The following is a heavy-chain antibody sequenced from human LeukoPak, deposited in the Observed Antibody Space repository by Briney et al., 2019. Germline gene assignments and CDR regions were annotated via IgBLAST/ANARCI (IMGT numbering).Heavy chain of an antibody. D-gene: IGHD3-22*01. CDR1: GGSISGSSNY. CDR2: IHYSGNT. CDR3: ARPTFASYSSGYHC. Sequence: SETLSLTCTVSGGSISGSSNYWGWIRQPPGKGLEWIGSIHYSGNTYYNPSLKSRVTISVDTSKNQFSLKLTSVTAADTAVYYCARPTFASYSSGYHCWGQGTLVTVSS. V-gene: IGHV4-39*01. J-gene: IGHJ4*02.